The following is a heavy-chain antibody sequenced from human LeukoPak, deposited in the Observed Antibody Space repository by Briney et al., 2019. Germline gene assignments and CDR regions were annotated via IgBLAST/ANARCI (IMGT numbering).Heavy chain of an antibody. CDR2: ISAYNGNT. Sequence: ASVKVSCKASGYTFTSYGISWVRQAPGQGLEWMGWISAYNGNTNYAQKLQGRVTMTTDTSTSTAYMELRSLRSDDTAVYYCARSTGVFNYYDSRGGAFDIWGQGTMVTVSS. V-gene: IGHV1-18*01. J-gene: IGHJ3*02. CDR3: ARSTGVFNYYDSRGGAFDI. CDR1: GYTFTSYG. D-gene: IGHD3-22*01.